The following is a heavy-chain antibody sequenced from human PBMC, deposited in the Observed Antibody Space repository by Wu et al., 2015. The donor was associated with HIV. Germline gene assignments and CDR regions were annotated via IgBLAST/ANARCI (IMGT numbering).Heavy chain of an antibody. CDR3: ARNTGSVATSLYSLGV. Sequence: QVQLVQSGADMKKPGSSVKVTCKASGDGFTSYAVSWVRQAPGQGLEWMGGINPLFGTTKHAQKFLDRVAFTTDESKTTAYMELSSLTSEDTGVYYCARNTGSVATSLYSLGVWGQGTTVTVSS. CDR1: GDGFTSYA. J-gene: IGHJ6*02. V-gene: IGHV1-69*05. D-gene: IGHD6-19*01. CDR2: INPLFGTT.